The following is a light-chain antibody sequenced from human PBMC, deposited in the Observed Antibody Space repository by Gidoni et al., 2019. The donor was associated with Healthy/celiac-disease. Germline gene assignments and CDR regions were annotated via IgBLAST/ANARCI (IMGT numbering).Light chain of an antibody. Sequence: IVMTQSPATLSVSPGERATLSCRASQSVSSNLAWYQQKPGQAPRLLIYGASTRATGIPARFSGSGSGTEFSLTISSLQSEDFGVYYCQHPQTFGQGTKVEIK. CDR2: GAS. J-gene: IGKJ1*01. V-gene: IGKV3-15*01. CDR1: QSVSSN. CDR3: QHPQT.